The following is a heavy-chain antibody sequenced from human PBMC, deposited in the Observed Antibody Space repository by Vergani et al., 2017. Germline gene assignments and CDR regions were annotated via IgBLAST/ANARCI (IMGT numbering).Heavy chain of an antibody. V-gene: IGHV3-30*02. D-gene: IGHD3-16*02. J-gene: IGHJ4*02. Sequence: QVQLQESGPGLVKPSETLSLTCAVSGYSISSGYYWGWIRQPPGKGLEWVAVIWYDGSNKYYADSVKGRFTISRDNSKNPLYLQMNSLRAEDTAVYYCAKDYGGYYDYVWGSYRGPYFDYWGQGTLVTVSS. CDR2: IWYDGSNK. CDR3: AKDYGGYYDYVWGSYRGPYFDY. CDR1: GYSISSGYY.